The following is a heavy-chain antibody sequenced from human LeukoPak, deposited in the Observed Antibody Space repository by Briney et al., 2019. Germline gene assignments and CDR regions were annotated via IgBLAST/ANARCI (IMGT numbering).Heavy chain of an antibody. D-gene: IGHD3-10*01. Sequence: SETLSLTCTVSGGSISSYYWSWIRQPAGKGLESIGRIYSSGTTNHNPSLKSRVAMSVDTSKNQFSLKLSSVTAADTAVYFCARVTDYYASGTYYNVFDYWGQGTLVTVSS. V-gene: IGHV4-4*07. CDR1: GGSISSYY. CDR2: IYSSGTT. CDR3: ARVTDYYASGTYYNVFDY. J-gene: IGHJ4*02.